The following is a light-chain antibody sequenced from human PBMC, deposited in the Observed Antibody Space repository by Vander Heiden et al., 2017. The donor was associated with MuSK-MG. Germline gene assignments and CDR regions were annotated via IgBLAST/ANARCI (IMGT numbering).Light chain of an antibody. CDR2: WAS. J-gene: IGKJ5*01. CDR1: QSVLYSSNNKNY. Sequence: IVMTQSPDSLAVSLGERATINCKSSQSVLYSSNNKNYVAWYQQKPGQPPKLLIYWASTRESGVPDRFSGSGSGTDFTLTISSLQAEDVAVYYCQQDYSTPITFGQGTRLEIK. V-gene: IGKV4-1*01. CDR3: QQDYSTPIT.